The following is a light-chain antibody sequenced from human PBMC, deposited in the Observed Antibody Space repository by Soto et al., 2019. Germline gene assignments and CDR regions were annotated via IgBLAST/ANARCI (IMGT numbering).Light chain of an antibody. CDR1: QGISSY. V-gene: IGKV1-9*01. CDR2: AAS. Sequence: DIQLTQSPSFLSASVRDRVTITCRASQGISSYLAWYQQKPGKAPKLLIYAASTLQSGVPSRFSGSGSGTEFTLTISSLQPEDFAMYYCQQLNSYPWTFGQGTKVEIK. J-gene: IGKJ1*01. CDR3: QQLNSYPWT.